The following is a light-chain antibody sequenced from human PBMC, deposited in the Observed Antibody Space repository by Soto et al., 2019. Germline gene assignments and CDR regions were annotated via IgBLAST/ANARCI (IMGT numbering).Light chain of an antibody. J-gene: IGLJ2*01. V-gene: IGLV2-8*01. Sequence: QSALTQPPSASGSPGQSVTISCTGTINDVGGYNYVSWYQHYPGEAHKLMIYEVVKRPSGVPDRFSGSKSGNTASLTVSGLQAEDEADYYCCSYAGHTNVLFGGGTKLTVL. CDR1: INDVGGYNY. CDR2: EVV. CDR3: CSYAGHTNVL.